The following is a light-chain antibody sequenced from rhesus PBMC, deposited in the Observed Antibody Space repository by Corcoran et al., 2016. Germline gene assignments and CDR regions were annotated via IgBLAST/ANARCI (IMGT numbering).Light chain of an antibody. Sequence: DIQMTQSPSSLSASVGDTVTITCRASQGISSYLNWFQQKPGKAPRLLIYAASRLESGVPSRFSGIGSGTEFTLTISSLQPEDFAAYYCLQHNTYPWTFSQGTKVEIK. CDR1: QGISSY. J-gene: IGKJ1*01. V-gene: IGKV1-28*01. CDR2: AAS. CDR3: LQHNTYPWT.